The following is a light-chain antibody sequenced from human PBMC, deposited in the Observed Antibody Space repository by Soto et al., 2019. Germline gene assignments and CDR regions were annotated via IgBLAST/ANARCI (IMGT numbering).Light chain of an antibody. Sequence: QSALTQTASVSGAPGQSITISCSGNSSYFNYYNSVSWYQHQPGKATILMIYNVIHRPSGVSSRISGSKSGNTASLTISGLQAEDEADYYCTSYTSSSTYVFGSGTKLTVL. CDR1: SSYFNYYNS. J-gene: IGLJ1*01. V-gene: IGLV2-14*03. CDR3: TSYTSSSTYV. CDR2: NVI.